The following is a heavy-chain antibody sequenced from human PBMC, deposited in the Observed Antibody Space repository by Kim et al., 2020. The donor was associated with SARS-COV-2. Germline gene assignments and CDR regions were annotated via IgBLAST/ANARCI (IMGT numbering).Heavy chain of an antibody. V-gene: IGHV1-69*01. J-gene: IGHJ4*02. CDR3: ARGVGGGWQETDY. D-gene: IGHD6-19*01. Sequence: YAEKSQGRVTITADETKSTAYMGLSSLRSEDTAVYYCARGVGGGWQETDYWGQGTLVTVSS.